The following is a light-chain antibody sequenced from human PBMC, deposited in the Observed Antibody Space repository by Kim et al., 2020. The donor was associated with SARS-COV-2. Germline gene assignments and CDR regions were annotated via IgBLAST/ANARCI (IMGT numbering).Light chain of an antibody. CDR1: QSVSSN. Sequence: IVLTQSPATLSVSPGERATLSCRASQSVSSNYLAWYQQKPGQAPRLLIYGVSTRATGIPARFSGSGSGTEFTLTISSLQSEDFAVYYCQQYTDWPLTFGGGTKVDIK. V-gene: IGKV3-15*01. J-gene: IGKJ4*01. CDR2: GVS. CDR3: QQYTDWPLT.